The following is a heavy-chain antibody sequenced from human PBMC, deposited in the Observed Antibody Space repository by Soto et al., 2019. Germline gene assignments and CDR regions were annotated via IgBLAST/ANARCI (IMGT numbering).Heavy chain of an antibody. V-gene: IGHV3-30-3*01. CDR3: ARGARYQVDAPDY. J-gene: IGHJ4*02. Sequence: PGGSLRLSCAASGFTFSSYAMHWVRQAPGKGLEWVAVISYDGSNKYYADSVKGRFTISRDNSKNTLYLQMNSLRAEDTAVYYCARGARYQVDAPDYWGQGTLVTVSS. CDR1: GFTFSSYA. CDR2: ISYDGSNK. D-gene: IGHD3-16*02.